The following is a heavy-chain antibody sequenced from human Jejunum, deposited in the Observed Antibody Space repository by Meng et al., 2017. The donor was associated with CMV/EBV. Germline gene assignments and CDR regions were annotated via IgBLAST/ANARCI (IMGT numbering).Heavy chain of an antibody. CDR2: VEGSGLRT. CDR3: ARDLAVPGP. D-gene: IGHD6-19*01. J-gene: IGHJ5*02. V-gene: IGHV3-23*01. CDR1: RFSFSRYA. Sequence: SCAASRFSFSRYAMPWVRQARGGGPGWVSAVEGSGLRTDYADSVQGRFIISRDNSKNTLFLQMNRLTVDDTALYFCARDLAVPGPWGQGTLVTVSS.